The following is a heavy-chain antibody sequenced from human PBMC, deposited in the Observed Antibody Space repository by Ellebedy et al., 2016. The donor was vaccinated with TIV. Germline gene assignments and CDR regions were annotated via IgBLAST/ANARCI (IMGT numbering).Heavy chain of an antibody. CDR3: ARVKDSYGMDY. CDR2: ISDDGSEK. J-gene: IGHJ4*02. Sequence: GESLKISCAASGFTFRSYGLHWVRQAPGKGLEWVAIISDDGSEKHYADSVKGRFTISRDKSKNTLYLQMNSLRPEDTAVYYSARVKDSYGMDYWGRGTLVAVSP. V-gene: IGHV3-30*03. CDR1: GFTFRSYG. D-gene: IGHD5-18*01.